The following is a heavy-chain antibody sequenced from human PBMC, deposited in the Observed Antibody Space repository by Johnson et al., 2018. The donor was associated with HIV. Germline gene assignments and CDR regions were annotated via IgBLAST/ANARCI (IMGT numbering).Heavy chain of an antibody. Sequence: QVQLVESGGGLVQPGGSLRLSCAASGFSFSSYDMHWVRQAPDKGLEWVAVISYDGSNKYYADSVKGRFTISRDNSKNTLYLQMDSLRAEDTAVYYCARACRDGYTCDAFDIWGQGTMVTVSS. CDR1: GFSFSSYD. D-gene: IGHD5-24*01. V-gene: IGHV3-30*03. J-gene: IGHJ3*02. CDR3: ARACRDGYTCDAFDI. CDR2: ISYDGSNK.